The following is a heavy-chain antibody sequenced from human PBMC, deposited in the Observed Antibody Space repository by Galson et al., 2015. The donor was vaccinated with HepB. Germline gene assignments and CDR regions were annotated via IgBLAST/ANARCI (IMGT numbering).Heavy chain of an antibody. D-gene: IGHD2-21*02. CDR1: GFSFRSYA. CDR3: VKATYCGGDCFTGYFDY. Sequence: SLRLSCAGSGFSFRSYALHWVRQAPGKGLEYVSGISSNGGSTHYADSVKGRFTISRDSSALYLQMSSLRTEDTAVYYCVKATYCGGDCFTGYFDYWGQGTPVTVSS. V-gene: IGHV3-64D*06. J-gene: IGHJ4*02. CDR2: ISSNGGST.